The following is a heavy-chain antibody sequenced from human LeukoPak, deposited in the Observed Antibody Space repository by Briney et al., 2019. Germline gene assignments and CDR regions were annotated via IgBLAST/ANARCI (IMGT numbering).Heavy chain of an antibody. CDR1: GDSISSQY. D-gene: IGHD6-13*01. CDR3: ARGVGSSSSNWSDP. CDR2: IDSSGKT. V-gene: IGHV4-4*07. Sequence: PSETLSLTCTVSGDSISSQYWSWIRQSPGKGLEWIGRIDSSGKTNYNPSLKSRVTISIDKSKGQFSLKVNSVTAADTAVYYCARGVGSSSSNWSDPWGQGALVTVSS. J-gene: IGHJ5*02.